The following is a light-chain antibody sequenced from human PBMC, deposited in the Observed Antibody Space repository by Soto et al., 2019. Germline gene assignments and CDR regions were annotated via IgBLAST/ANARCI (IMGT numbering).Light chain of an antibody. CDR2: TAS. V-gene: IGKV1-12*02. CDR1: QGISIW. CDR3: QQAHSFPFT. Sequence: DIQMTQSPSSVSASVGDRVTMTCLASQGISIWLAWYQQKPGKAPKLLIYTASSLQSGVPSRFSGNASGTNFTLTISSLQPEDFATYYCQQAHSFPFTFGQGTRLEI. J-gene: IGKJ5*01.